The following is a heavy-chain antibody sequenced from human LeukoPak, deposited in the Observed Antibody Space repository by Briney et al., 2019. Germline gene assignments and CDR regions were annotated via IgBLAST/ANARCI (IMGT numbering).Heavy chain of an antibody. V-gene: IGHV1-18*01. D-gene: IGHD2-15*01. CDR3: AVYAPGYCSGGSCYSVTDYFDY. CDR2: ISAYNGNT. J-gene: IGHJ4*02. Sequence: GASVKVSCKASGYTFTSYGISWVRQAPGQGLEWMGWISAYNGNTNYAQKLQGRVTMTTDTSTSTAYMELRSLRSDDTAVYYCAVYAPGYCSGGSCYSVTDYFDYWGQGTLVTVSS. CDR1: GYTFTSYG.